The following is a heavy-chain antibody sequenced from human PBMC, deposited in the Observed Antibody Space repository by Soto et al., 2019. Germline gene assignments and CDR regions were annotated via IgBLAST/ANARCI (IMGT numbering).Heavy chain of an antibody. V-gene: IGHV4-31*03. CDR1: GGSISNGGYY. CDR2: IYYSGST. CDR3: ARVDIFGYFYGMDV. D-gene: IGHD2-21*01. J-gene: IGHJ6*02. Sequence: QLQESGPGLLRPSQTLSLTCNVSGGSISNGGYYWSWIRQHPGKGLEWIGNIYYSGSTIYNPSLKSRLTMSVGTSRNHFSLRLSSVTAADTAVYYCARVDIFGYFYGMDVWGQGTTVTVSS.